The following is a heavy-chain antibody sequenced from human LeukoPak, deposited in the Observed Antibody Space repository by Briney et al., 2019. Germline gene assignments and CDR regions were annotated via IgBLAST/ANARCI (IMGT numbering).Heavy chain of an antibody. Sequence: ASVKVSCKASGYTFTSYYMHWVRQAPGQGLEWMGIINPSGGSTSYAQKFQGRVTMTRDTSTSTVYMELRSLRSDDTAVYYCARGLNRSRNYYGSGTAFDIWGQGTMVTVSS. J-gene: IGHJ3*02. CDR1: GYTFTSYY. D-gene: IGHD3-10*01. CDR2: INPSGGST. CDR3: ARGLNRSRNYYGSGTAFDI. V-gene: IGHV1-46*01.